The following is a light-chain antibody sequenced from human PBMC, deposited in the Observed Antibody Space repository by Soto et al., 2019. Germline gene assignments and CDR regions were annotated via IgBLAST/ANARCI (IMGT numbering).Light chain of an antibody. CDR3: AAWDDSLNGVV. J-gene: IGLJ2*01. Sequence: QSVLTQPPSASGTPGQRVTISCSGSSSNIGSNTVNWYQQLPGTAPKLLIYSNNQRPSGVPDRFSGSKSGTSASLAISGLQSEDGADYYCAAWDDSLNGVVFDGGTKLTVL. CDR2: SNN. V-gene: IGLV1-44*01. CDR1: SSNIGSNT.